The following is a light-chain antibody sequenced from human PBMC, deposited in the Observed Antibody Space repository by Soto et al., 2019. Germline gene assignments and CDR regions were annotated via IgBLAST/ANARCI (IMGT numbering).Light chain of an antibody. J-gene: IGLJ2*01. CDR3: SSYKRGATLV. Sequence: QSALTQPASVSGSPGQSITISCTGTSSDVGGYNHVAWYQQYPGKAPKLIIFEASDRPSGISNRFSGSKSANTASLSISGLQAEDEADYYCSSYKRGATLVFGGGTKLTVL. V-gene: IGLV2-14*01. CDR2: EAS. CDR1: SSDVGGYNH.